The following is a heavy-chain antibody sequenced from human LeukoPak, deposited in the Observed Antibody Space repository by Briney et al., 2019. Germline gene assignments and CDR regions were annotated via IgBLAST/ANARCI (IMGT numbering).Heavy chain of an antibody. D-gene: IGHD3-16*01. CDR2: IRASGGGT. CDR3: AKVRWGSDNALDS. Sequence: GGSLRLSCAASGFTFKSYDMAWVRQAPGKGPEWVSGIRASGGGTYYADSVKGRITISRDNSMNTLYLQMNSLRAEDTAVYYCAKVRWGSDNALDSWGQGTLVTGSS. CDR1: GFTFKSYD. J-gene: IGHJ4*02. V-gene: IGHV3-23*01.